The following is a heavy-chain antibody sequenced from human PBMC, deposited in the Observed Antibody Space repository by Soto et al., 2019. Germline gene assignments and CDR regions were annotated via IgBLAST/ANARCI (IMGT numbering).Heavy chain of an antibody. CDR3: ARDRITIFGVVIDYYYGMDV. V-gene: IGHV1-69*13. CDR2: IIPIFGTA. D-gene: IGHD3-3*01. J-gene: IGHJ6*02. CDR1: GGTFSSYA. Sequence: GASVKVSCKASGGTFSSYAISWVRQAPGQGLEWMGGIIPIFGTANYAQKFQGRVTITADESTSTAYMELSSLRSEDTAVYYCARDRITIFGVVIDYYYGMDVWGQGTTVTVSS.